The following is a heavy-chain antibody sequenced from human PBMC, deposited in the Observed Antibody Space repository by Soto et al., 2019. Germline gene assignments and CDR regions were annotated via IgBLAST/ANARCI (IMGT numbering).Heavy chain of an antibody. CDR3: AHNLRGSGSYTGDRFDS. D-gene: IGHD3-10*02. CDR1: GFSLTSIGGG. J-gene: IGHJ5*01. Sequence: QITLKESGPTLVKPTQTLTLTCSFSGFSLTSIGGGVGWIRQPPGKALECLALVFWDDDKRYHPSLRSRLTITQDTSKNQVVLTMTNMDPVDTATYYCAHNLRGSGSYTGDRFDSWGQGTLVIVSS. CDR2: VFWDDDK. V-gene: IGHV2-5*02.